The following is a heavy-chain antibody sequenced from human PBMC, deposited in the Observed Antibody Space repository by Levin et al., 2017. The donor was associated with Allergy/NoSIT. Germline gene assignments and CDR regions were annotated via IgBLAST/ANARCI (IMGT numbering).Heavy chain of an antibody. Sequence: GGSLRLSCAASGFTFSSYGMHWVRQAPGKGLEWVAVISYDGSNKYYADSVKGRFTISRDNSKNTLYLQMNSLRAEDTAVYYCARLMRAYYYDSSGYSLDYWGQGTLVTVSS. J-gene: IGHJ4*02. V-gene: IGHV3-30*03. CDR1: GFTFSSYG. CDR3: ARLMRAYYYDSSGYSLDY. CDR2: ISYDGSNK. D-gene: IGHD3-22*01.